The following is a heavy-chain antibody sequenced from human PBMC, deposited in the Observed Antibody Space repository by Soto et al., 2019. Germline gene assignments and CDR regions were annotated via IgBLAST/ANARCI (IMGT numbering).Heavy chain of an antibody. D-gene: IGHD3-16*01. CDR3: AHRRDYAST. CDR2: IYWDDDK. Sequence: QITLKESGPTLVKPTQTLTLTCTFSGFSLSTSGVGVGWIRQPPGKALEWLAVIYWDDDKYYSPSLKNRLTSTKDTSKNQVVLTMTNMDPVDTATYYCAHRRDYASTWGQGTLVTVSS. J-gene: IGHJ5*02. V-gene: IGHV2-5*02. CDR1: GFSLSTSGVG.